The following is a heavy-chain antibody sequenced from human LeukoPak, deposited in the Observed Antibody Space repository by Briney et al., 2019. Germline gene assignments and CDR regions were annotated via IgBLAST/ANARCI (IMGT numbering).Heavy chain of an antibody. J-gene: IGHJ4*02. Sequence: PSETLSLTCAVYGGSFSGYYWSWIRQPPGEGLEWIGEINHSGSTNYNPSLKSRVTISVDTSKNQFSLKLSSVTAADTAVYYCARGRGLLLWIDYWGQGTLVTVSS. D-gene: IGHD3-10*01. CDR1: GGSFSGYY. CDR3: ARGRGLLLWIDY. CDR2: INHSGST. V-gene: IGHV4-34*01.